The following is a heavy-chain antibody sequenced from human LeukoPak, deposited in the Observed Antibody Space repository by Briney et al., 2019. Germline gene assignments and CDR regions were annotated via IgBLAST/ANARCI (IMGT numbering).Heavy chain of an antibody. V-gene: IGHV3-21*01. CDR2: ISSSSSYI. D-gene: IGHD3-10*01. CDR1: KFNFNIYS. CDR3: ARDDYYGSGSYVDAFDI. J-gene: IGHJ3*02. Sequence: GGSLRLSCAASKFNFNIYSMNWVRQAPGKGLEWVSSISSSSSYIYYADPVKGRFTISRDNAKNSLYLQMNSLRAEDTAVYYCARDDYYGSGSYVDAFDIWGQGTMVTVSS.